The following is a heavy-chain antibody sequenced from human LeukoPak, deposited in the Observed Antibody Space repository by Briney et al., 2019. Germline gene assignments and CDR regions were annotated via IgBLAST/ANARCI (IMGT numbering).Heavy chain of an antibody. V-gene: IGHV4-30-4*01. CDR3: ARVPLKDSSGLFDY. J-gene: IGHJ4*02. Sequence: SETLSLTCTVSGGSISSGDYYWSWIRQPPGKGLEWIGCIYYSGSTYYNPSLKSRVTISVDTSKNQFSLKLSSVTAADTAVYYCARVPLKDSSGLFDYWGQGTLVTVSS. CDR1: GGSISSGDYY. D-gene: IGHD6-19*01. CDR2: IYYSGST.